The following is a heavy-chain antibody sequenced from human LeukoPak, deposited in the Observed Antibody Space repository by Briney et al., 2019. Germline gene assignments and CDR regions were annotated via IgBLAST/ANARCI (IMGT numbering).Heavy chain of an antibody. Sequence: SETLSLTCTVSGGSISSYYWSWIRQSPVKGLEWIGYIFPSGSAFYNPSLESRVAISLDTSENQFSMRLNSVTAADTAVYYCARRNHYFYYMDVWGKGTTVTVSS. J-gene: IGHJ6*03. CDR2: IFPSGSA. CDR3: ARRNHYFYYMDV. V-gene: IGHV4-4*09. CDR1: GGSISSYY.